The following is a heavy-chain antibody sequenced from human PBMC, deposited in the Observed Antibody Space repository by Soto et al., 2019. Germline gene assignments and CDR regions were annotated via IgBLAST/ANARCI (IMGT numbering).Heavy chain of an antibody. Sequence: QVQLQESGPGLVKPSQTLSLTCTVSGGSISTDDHFWSWIRQPPGKGLEWIGYIYHSGSTHYNPSLKSRLFISLDTSKNQFSLQLTSVTAADTAVYYRATVRSRWNIDYWGQGTLVTVSS. CDR2: IYHSGST. J-gene: IGHJ4*02. CDR3: ATVRSRWNIDY. D-gene: IGHD6-13*01. V-gene: IGHV4-30-4*01. CDR1: GGSISTDDHF.